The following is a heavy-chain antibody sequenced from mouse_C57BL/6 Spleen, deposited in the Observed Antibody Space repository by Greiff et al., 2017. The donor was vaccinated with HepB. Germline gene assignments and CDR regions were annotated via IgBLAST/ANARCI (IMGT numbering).Heavy chain of an antibody. Sequence: EVKLMESGGDLVKPGGSLKLSCAASGFTFSSYGMSWVRQTPDKRLEWVATISSGGSYTYYPDSVKGRFTISRDNAKNTLYLQMSSLKSEDTAMYYCARHDDGYYDPHYAMDYWGQGTSVTVSS. D-gene: IGHD2-3*01. CDR2: ISSGGSYT. V-gene: IGHV5-6*01. CDR1: GFTFSSYG. CDR3: ARHDDGYYDPHYAMDY. J-gene: IGHJ4*01.